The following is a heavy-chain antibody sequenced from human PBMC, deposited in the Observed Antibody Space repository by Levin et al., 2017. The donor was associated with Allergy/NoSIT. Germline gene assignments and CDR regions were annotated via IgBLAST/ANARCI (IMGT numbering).Heavy chain of an antibody. CDR3: ARESWIQLWSSFDY. CDR1: GFTFSSYE. D-gene: IGHD5-18*01. CDR2: ISSSGSTI. V-gene: IGHV3-48*03. Sequence: GESLKISCAASGFTFSSYEMNWVRQAPGKGLEWVSYISSSGSTIYYADSVKGRFTISRDNAKNSLNLQMNSLRAEDTAVYYCARESWIQLWSSFDYWGQGTLVTVSS. J-gene: IGHJ4*02.